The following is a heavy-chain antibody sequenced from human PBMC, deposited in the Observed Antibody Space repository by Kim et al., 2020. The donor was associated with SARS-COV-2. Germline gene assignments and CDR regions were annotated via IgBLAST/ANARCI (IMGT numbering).Heavy chain of an antibody. CDR3: ARGQWYYDSSGYYHRNWFDP. Sequence: GGSLRLSCAASGFTFSSYEMNWVRQAPGKGLEWVSYISSSGSTIYYADSVKGRFTISRDNAKNSLYLQMNSLRAEDTAVYYCARGQWYYDSSGYYHRNWFDPWGQGTLVTVSS. CDR2: ISSSGSTI. V-gene: IGHV3-48*03. CDR1: GFTFSSYE. J-gene: IGHJ5*02. D-gene: IGHD3-22*01.